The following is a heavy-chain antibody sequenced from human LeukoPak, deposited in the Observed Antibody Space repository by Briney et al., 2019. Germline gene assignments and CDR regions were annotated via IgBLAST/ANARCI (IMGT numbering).Heavy chain of an antibody. V-gene: IGHV3-48*02. CDR1: GFTFNSCS. CDR3: AREPALDY. Sequence: GGSLRLSCAASGFTFNSCSMNWVRQAPGKGREWLSYISSSSGTIYYADSVLGRFTISRDNAKNSLYLQMNSLRDDDTAVYYCAREPALDYWGQGTLVTVSS. D-gene: IGHD1-14*01. CDR2: ISSSSGTI. J-gene: IGHJ4*02.